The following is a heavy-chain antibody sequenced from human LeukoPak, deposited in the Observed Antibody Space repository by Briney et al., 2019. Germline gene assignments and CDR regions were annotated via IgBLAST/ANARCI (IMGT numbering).Heavy chain of an antibody. CDR2: IVVGSGNT. CDR1: GFTFTSSA. J-gene: IGHJ4*02. CDR3: AESIAVEGGGY. D-gene: IGHD6-19*01. V-gene: IGHV1-58*01. Sequence: ASEKVSCKASGFTFTSSAVQWVRQARGQRLEWIGWIVVGSGNTNYAQKFQERVTITRDMSTSTAYMELSSLRSEDTAVYYCAESIAVEGGGYWGQGTLVTVSS.